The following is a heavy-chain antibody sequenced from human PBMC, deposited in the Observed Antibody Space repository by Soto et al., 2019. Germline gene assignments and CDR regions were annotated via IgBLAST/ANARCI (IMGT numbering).Heavy chain of an antibody. CDR1: GGSFSGYD. Sequence: SETLSLTWAVYGGSFSGYDGSWIRQPPGKGLEWIGEINHSGSTNYNPSLKSRVTISVDTSKNQFSLKLSSVTAADTAVYYCARGKQVVPAAIGPRWIGYYYYGMDVWGQGTTVTVSS. V-gene: IGHV4-34*01. CDR2: INHSGST. CDR3: ARGKQVVPAAIGPRWIGYYYYGMDV. J-gene: IGHJ6*02. D-gene: IGHD2-2*02.